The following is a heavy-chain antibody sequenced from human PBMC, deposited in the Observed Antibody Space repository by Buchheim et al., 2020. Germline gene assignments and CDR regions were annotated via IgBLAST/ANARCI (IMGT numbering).Heavy chain of an antibody. CDR3: AANSGRSYRYVY. D-gene: IGHD1-26*01. CDR1: GYSLSNYW. J-gene: IGHJ4*02. Sequence: EVQLVQSGAEVKKPGESLKISCKGSGYSLSNYWIGWVRQMPGKRLEWMGIIYPGDSATRYSPSFQGQVTTSADKSISTHYVQWSRLKASDTAMYYCAANSGRSYRYVYWGQGTL. CDR2: IYPGDSAT. V-gene: IGHV5-51*01.